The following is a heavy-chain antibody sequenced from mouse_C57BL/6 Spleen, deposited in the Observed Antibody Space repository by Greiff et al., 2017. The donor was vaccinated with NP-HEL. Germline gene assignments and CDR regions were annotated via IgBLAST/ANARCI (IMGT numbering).Heavy chain of an antibody. J-gene: IGHJ4*01. D-gene: IGHD1-1*01. Sequence: QVQLQQPGAELVRPGSSVKLSCKASGYTFTSYWMDWVKQRPGQGLEWIGNIYPSDSETHYNQKFKDKATLTVDKSSSTAYMQLSSLTSEDSAVYYCARPNYGSSYNAMDYWGQGTSVTVSS. CDR3: ARPNYGSSYNAMDY. V-gene: IGHV1-61*01. CDR1: GYTFTSYW. CDR2: IYPSDSET.